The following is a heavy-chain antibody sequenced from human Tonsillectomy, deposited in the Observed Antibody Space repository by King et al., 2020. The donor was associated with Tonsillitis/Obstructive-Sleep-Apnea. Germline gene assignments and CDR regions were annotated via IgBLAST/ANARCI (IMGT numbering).Heavy chain of an antibody. Sequence: VQLVESGGGLIQPGGSVTLSCAASGFTVSSNYMSWVRQAPGKGLEWVSIIYSGGGTYYADSVKGRFTISRDNSKNTLYLQMNSLRAEDTAVYYCARDRFVVVPAAIPVYYYYGMDVWGQGTTVTVSS. D-gene: IGHD2-2*02. J-gene: IGHJ6*02. V-gene: IGHV3-53*01. CDR2: IYSGGGT. CDR3: ARDRFVVVPAAIPVYYYYGMDV. CDR1: GFTVSSNY.